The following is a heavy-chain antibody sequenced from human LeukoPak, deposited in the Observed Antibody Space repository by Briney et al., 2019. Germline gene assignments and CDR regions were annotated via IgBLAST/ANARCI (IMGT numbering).Heavy chain of an antibody. CDR3: ARAVVPAAEGPSDY. V-gene: IGHV3-30*02. Sequence: GGSLRLSCAASGFTFSNYDMHWVRQAPGKGLEWVAFIRYDGSNKYYADSVKGRFTISRDNSKNTLYLQMNSLRAEDTAVYYCARAVVPAAEGPSDYWGQGTLVTVSS. D-gene: IGHD2-2*01. CDR2: IRYDGSNK. CDR1: GFTFSNYD. J-gene: IGHJ4*02.